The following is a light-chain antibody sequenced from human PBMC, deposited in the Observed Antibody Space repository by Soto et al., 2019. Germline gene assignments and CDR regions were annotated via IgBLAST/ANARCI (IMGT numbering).Light chain of an antibody. CDR2: DAS. V-gene: IGKV1-5*01. J-gene: IGKJ2*03. CDR1: QPVNTF. CDR3: QQYKNYSYS. Sequence: IQMTQSPSTVSASVGDSVTISCRASQPVNTFLAWYQQKPGGAPKVVIFDASNLGSGVPSRFSGSGFGTESTLSITSLQPDDFATYYCQQYKNYSYSFGQGTKLEIK.